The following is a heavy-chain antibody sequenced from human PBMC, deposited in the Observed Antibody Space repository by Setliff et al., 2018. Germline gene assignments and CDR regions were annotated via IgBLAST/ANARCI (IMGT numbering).Heavy chain of an antibody. CDR3: VNYEQRPRNLDY. D-gene: IGHD6-25*01. Sequence: GGSLRLSCAASGFTFNNYFMIWVRQAPGKGLEWVSSISNSGGEIHYADSVKGRFTISRDNPRSTLYLQMNSLRAEDTALYYCVNYEQRPRNLDYWGQGTLVTVSS. CDR1: GFTFNNYF. V-gene: IGHV3-23*01. J-gene: IGHJ4*02. CDR2: ISNSGGEI.